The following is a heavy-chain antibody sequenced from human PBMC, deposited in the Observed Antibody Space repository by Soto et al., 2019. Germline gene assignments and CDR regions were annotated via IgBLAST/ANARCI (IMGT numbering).Heavy chain of an antibody. Sequence: QVQVVQSGAEVKKPGASVKVSCKASGHTFTSYTMHWVRQAPVQRLEWMGWINAGNRNTKYSQKLQGRVTITRDTSASTAYMELRSLRSEDTAVYYCARDAVAAQYWGQGTLVTVSS. CDR1: GHTFTSYT. D-gene: IGHD6-13*01. V-gene: IGHV1-3*01. CDR3: ARDAVAAQY. J-gene: IGHJ4*02. CDR2: INAGNRNT.